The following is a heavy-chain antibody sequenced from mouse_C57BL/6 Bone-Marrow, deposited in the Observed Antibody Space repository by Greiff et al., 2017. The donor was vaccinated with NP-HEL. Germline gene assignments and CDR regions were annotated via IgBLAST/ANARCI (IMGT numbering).Heavy chain of an antibody. Sequence: VQLQQSGAELVKPGASVKISCKASGYAFSSYWMNWVKQRPGKGLEWIGQIYPGDGDTNYNGKFKGKATLTADKSSSTAYMQLSSLTSEDSAVYCCARANYGNYAWYFDVWGTGTTVTDSS. CDR3: ARANYGNYAWYFDV. CDR2: IYPGDGDT. V-gene: IGHV1-80*01. D-gene: IGHD2-1*01. J-gene: IGHJ1*03. CDR1: GYAFSSYW.